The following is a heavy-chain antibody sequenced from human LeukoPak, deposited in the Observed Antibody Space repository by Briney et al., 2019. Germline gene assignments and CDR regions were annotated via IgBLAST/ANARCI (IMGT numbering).Heavy chain of an antibody. CDR1: GYTFASYG. Sequence: ASVKVSCKASGYTFASYGISWVRQAPGQGLEWMGWISPYNGNTNYAQRLQGRGSMTTDTSTSTAYMELRSLRSDDTAVYYCARDKPSAYGHDCWGQGTLVTVSS. D-gene: IGHD4-17*01. CDR2: ISPYNGNT. V-gene: IGHV1-18*01. J-gene: IGHJ4*02. CDR3: ARDKPSAYGHDC.